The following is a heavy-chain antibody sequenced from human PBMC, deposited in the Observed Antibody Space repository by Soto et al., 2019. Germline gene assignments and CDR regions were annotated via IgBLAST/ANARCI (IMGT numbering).Heavy chain of an antibody. CDR1: GGTFSSYA. D-gene: IGHD2-15*01. Sequence: QVQLVQSGAEVKKPGSSVKVSCKASGGTFSSYAISWVRQAPGQGLEWMGGIIPIFGTANYAQKFQGRVTITADKSTSAAYMELSSVRYEDTAVYYCARGQGGYCSGGSCAYYYYYGMDVWGQGTTVTVSS. CDR2: IIPIFGTA. CDR3: ARGQGGYCSGGSCAYYYYYGMDV. V-gene: IGHV1-69*06. J-gene: IGHJ6*02.